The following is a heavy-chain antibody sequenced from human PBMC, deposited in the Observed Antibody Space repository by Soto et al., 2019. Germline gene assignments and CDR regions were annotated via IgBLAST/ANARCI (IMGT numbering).Heavy chain of an antibody. CDR3: ARGEANYDFWSGYYYHYYYYYMDV. V-gene: IGHV4-34*01. CDR1: GGSFSGYY. CDR2: INHSGST. Sequence: SETLSLTCAVYGGSFSGYYWSWIRQPPGKGLEWIGEINHSGSTNYNPSLKSRVTISVDTSKNQFSLKLSSVTAADTAVYYCARGEANYDFWSGYYYHYYYYYMDVWGKGTTVTVSS. J-gene: IGHJ6*03. D-gene: IGHD3-3*01.